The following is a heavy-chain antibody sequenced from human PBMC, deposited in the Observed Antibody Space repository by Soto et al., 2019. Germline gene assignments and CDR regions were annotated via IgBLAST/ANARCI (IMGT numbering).Heavy chain of an antibody. Sequence: SETLSLTCTVSGVSSSSYYWSWLRQPPGKGLEWIGYMNDFGRTIYNPSLKSRVTISFDTSKSQLSLKLTSVIAADTAVYYCARSFCRDAVRCNWFDPWGQGTLVTVS. CDR3: ARSFCRDAVRCNWFDP. J-gene: IGHJ5*02. CDR1: GVSSSSYY. V-gene: IGHV4-59*01. D-gene: IGHD2-8*01. CDR2: MNDFGRT.